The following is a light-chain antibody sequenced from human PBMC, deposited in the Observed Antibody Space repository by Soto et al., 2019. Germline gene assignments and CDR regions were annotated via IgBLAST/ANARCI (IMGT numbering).Light chain of an antibody. CDR1: SSDVGGYKY. J-gene: IGLJ3*02. V-gene: IGLV2-14*01. CDR3: SSYTITSAYWV. CDR2: EVS. Sequence: QSALTQPASVSGSHGQSITISCTGTSSDVGGYKYVSWYQQHPGKVPKLMIYEVSNRPSGVSNRFSGSKSGNTASLTISGLQAEDEANYYCSSYTITSAYWVFGGGTKLTVL.